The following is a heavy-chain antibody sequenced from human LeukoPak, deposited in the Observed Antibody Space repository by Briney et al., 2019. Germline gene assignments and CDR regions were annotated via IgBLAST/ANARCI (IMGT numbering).Heavy chain of an antibody. CDR3: ARDSYYYGSGTEAFDY. J-gene: IGHJ4*02. Sequence: ASVKVSCKASGYTFTSYYMHWVRQAPGQGLEWMGIINPSGGSTSYAQKFQGRVTMTRDMSTGTVYMELSSLRSEDTAVYYCARDSYYYGSGTEAFDYWGQGTLVTVSS. CDR2: INPSGGST. D-gene: IGHD3-10*01. CDR1: GYTFTSYY. V-gene: IGHV1-46*01.